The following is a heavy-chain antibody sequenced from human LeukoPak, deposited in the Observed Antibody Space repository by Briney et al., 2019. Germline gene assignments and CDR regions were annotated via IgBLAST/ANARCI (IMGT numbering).Heavy chain of an antibody. J-gene: IGHJ6*03. D-gene: IGHD4-17*01. Sequence: PGGSLRLSCAASGFTFSSYAVSWVRQAPGKGLEWVSVITGSGGSTYYADSVKGRFTISRDNSKNTLYLQMNSLRAEDTAIYYCAKYSVTTGYYYYYYIDFWGKGTTVTVSS. CDR1: GFTFSSYA. CDR2: ITGSGGST. CDR3: AKYSVTTGYYYYYYIDF. V-gene: IGHV3-23*01.